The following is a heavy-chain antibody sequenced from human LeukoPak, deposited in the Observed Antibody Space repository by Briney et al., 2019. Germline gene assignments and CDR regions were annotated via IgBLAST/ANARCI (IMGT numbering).Heavy chain of an antibody. J-gene: IGHJ4*02. CDR3: ARWFKVDNTLDY. CDR1: GGSISSGGYY. Sequence: SETLSLTCTVSGGSISSGGYYWSWIRQHPGKGLAWIGYIYYSGSTYYNPSLKSRVTISVDTSKNQFSLKLSSVTAADTAVYYCARWFKVDNTLDYWGQGTLVTVSS. CDR2: IYYSGST. V-gene: IGHV4-31*03. D-gene: IGHD1-1*01.